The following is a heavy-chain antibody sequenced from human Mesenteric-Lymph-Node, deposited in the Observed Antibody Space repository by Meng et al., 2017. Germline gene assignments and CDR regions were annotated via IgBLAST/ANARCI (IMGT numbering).Heavy chain of an antibody. V-gene: IGHV3-30*04. D-gene: IGHD2-15*01. CDR2: TSYDERDK. CDR1: GFTFRNYA. J-gene: IGHJ6*02. CDR3: ARARSVGSDSYTYYYYYSLDV. Sequence: LSLTCAASGFTFRNYAMHWVRQAPGKGLEWVAVTSYDERDKYYADSLKGRFTISRDNSKKTLYLQMNSLRPEDTAVYYCARARSVGSDSYTYYYYYSLDVWGQGTTVTVSS.